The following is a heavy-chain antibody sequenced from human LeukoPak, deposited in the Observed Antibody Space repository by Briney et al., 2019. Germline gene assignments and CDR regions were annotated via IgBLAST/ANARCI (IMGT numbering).Heavy chain of an antibody. J-gene: IGHJ4*02. D-gene: IGHD3-10*01. CDR1: GFTFSTYS. CDR3: AKDRSLWFGNISPFDY. Sequence: PGGSLRLSCAGSGFTFSTYSMNWVRQAPGKGLEWLSYISGSSNIIHYADSVKGRFTISRDNSKNTLYLQMNSLRAEDTAVYYCAKDRSLWFGNISPFDYWGQGTLVTVSS. CDR2: ISGSSNII. V-gene: IGHV3-48*01.